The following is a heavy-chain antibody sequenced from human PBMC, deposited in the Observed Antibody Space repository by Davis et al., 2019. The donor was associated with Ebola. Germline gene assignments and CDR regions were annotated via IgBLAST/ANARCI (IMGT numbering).Heavy chain of an antibody. J-gene: IGHJ5*02. Sequence: PGGSLRPSCAAPGFSSNSYAMHWVRQGPGKGLAWVALISHDGRQEYYADSVKGRFTISRDNSKDTLYLQMNSLRAEDTSVYYCSKDGANQVTTHNWFDTWGRGTLVTVSS. CDR1: GFSSNSYA. D-gene: IGHD1-14*01. CDR2: ISHDGRQE. CDR3: SKDGANQVTTHNWFDT. V-gene: IGHV3-30*04.